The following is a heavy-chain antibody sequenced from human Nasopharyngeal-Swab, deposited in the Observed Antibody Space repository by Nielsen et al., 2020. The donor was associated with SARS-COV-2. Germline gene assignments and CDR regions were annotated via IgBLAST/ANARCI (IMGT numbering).Heavy chain of an antibody. J-gene: IGHJ4*02. D-gene: IGHD5-24*01. CDR1: GFTFSSYG. CDR3: AKGLEMATADY. V-gene: IGHV3-30*18. CDR2: ISYDGSNK. Sequence: LSLTCAASGFTFSSYGMHWVRQAPGKGLEWVAVISYDGSNKYYADSVKGRFTISRDNSKNTLYLQMNSLRAEDTAVYYCAKGLEMATADYWGQGTLVTVSS.